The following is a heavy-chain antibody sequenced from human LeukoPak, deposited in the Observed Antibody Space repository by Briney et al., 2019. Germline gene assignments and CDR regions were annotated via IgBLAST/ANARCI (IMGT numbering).Heavy chain of an antibody. V-gene: IGHV4-59*01. D-gene: IGHD1-1*01. CDR2: IYYSGST. Sequence: PSETLSLTCTVSGGSISSYYWSWIRQPPGKGLEWIGYIYYSGSTNYNPSLKSRVTISVDTSKNQFSLKLSSVTPADTAVYYCARYITPADAFDIWVQATMVTVSS. J-gene: IGHJ3*02. CDR1: GGSISSYY. CDR3: ARYITPADAFDI.